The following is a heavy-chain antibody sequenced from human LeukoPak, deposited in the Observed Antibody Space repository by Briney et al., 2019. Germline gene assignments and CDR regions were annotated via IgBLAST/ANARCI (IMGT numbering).Heavy chain of an antibody. V-gene: IGHV1-2*02. J-gene: IGHJ4*02. D-gene: IGHD4-17*01. CDR3: ASGDHRGGDYSSGN. CDR2: INPINGDT. CDR1: GYRFTDYY. Sequence: GASVKVSCKASGYRFTDYYMHWLRQAPGQGLEWMGWINPINGDTIYAQKFRGRVTVTRDTSITTAYMELSRLRSDDTAVYYCASGDHRGGDYSSGNWGQGTLVTVSS.